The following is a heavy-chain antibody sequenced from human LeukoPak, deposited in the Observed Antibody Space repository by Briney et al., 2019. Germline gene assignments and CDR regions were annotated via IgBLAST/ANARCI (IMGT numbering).Heavy chain of an antibody. J-gene: IGHJ6*02. CDR1: GGTFSSYA. CDR3: ARKKVGYYYYGMDV. V-gene: IGHV1-8*02. Sequence: GASVKVSRKASGGTFSSYAISWVRQAPGQGLEWMGWMNPNSGNTGYAQKFQGRVTMTRNTSISTAYMELSSLRSEDTAVYYCARKKVGYYYYGMDVWGQGTTVTVSS. CDR2: MNPNSGNT. D-gene: IGHD2-15*01.